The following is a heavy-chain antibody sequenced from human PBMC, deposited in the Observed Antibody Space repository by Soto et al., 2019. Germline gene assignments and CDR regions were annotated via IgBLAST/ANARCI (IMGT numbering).Heavy chain of an antibody. CDR1: GGSISSYY. CDR3: ARLVRGYYFDY. V-gene: IGHV4-59*01. CDR2: IYYSGST. J-gene: IGHJ4*02. Sequence: PSETLSLTCTVSGGSISSYYWSWIRQPPGKGLEWIGYIYYSGSTNYNPSLKSRVTISVDTSKNQFSLKLSSVTAADTAVYYCARLVRGYYFDYWGQGTLVTVSS. D-gene: IGHD3-10*01.